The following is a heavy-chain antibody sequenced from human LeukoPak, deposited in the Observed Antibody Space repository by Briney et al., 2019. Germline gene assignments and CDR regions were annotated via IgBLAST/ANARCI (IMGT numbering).Heavy chain of an antibody. Sequence: SETLSLTCTVSGSSISSHFWSWVRQPPGKGLEWIGSIYYTGSTNYNPSLKSRITMSVDTSKNQFSLKLNSVTAADTAVYYCARSYNSGSYYPYYFDYWGQGTLVTVSS. D-gene: IGHD3-10*01. CDR1: GSSISSHF. V-gene: IGHV4-59*11. J-gene: IGHJ4*02. CDR2: IYYTGST. CDR3: ARSYNSGSYYPYYFDY.